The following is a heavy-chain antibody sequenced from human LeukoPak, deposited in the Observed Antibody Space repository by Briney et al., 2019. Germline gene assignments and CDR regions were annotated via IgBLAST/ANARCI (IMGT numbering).Heavy chain of an antibody. D-gene: IGHD6-19*01. V-gene: IGHV4-39*01. CDR2: LYSGGLT. CDR3: ASGGYSSGWYGSFDI. J-gene: IGHJ3*02. CDR1: GASIGSSDYY. Sequence: SETLSLTCTVSGASIGSSDYYWGWIRQPPGKGLEWIGSLYSGGLTYYNPSLKSRVTISVDTSKNQFSLKVTSVTAADTAVYSCASGGYSSGWYGSFDIWGQWTVVTVSS.